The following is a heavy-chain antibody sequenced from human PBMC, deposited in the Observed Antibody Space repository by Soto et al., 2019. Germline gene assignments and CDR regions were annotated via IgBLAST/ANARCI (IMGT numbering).Heavy chain of an antibody. CDR1: GYTFTSYG. D-gene: IGHD3-10*01. V-gene: IGHV1-18*01. CDR3: ARGGSLLWFGESSNWFDP. J-gene: IGHJ5*02. CDR2: ISAYKGNT. Sequence: QVQLVQSGAEVKKPGASVKVSCKASGYTFTSYGINWVRQAPGQGLEWMGWISAYKGNTNYAQKFLDRVTMTTDTSTNTAYMELRTLRSDDTAVYCCARGGSLLWFGESSNWFDPWGQGTRVTVSS.